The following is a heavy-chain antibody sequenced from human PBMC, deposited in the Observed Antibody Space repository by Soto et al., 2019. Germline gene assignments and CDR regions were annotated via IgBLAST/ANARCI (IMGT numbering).Heavy chain of an antibody. CDR1: GGSISSSSYY. D-gene: IGHD3-10*01. V-gene: IGHV4-39*01. Sequence: QLQLQESGPGLVKPSETLSLTCTVSGGSISSSSYYWGWIRQPPGKGLEWIGSIYYSGSTYYNPSLKSRVTISVDTSKNQFSLKLSSVTAADTAVYYCARNSLSGSITMVRGVIINQVPTGINWFDPWGQGTLVTVSS. CDR2: IYYSGST. J-gene: IGHJ5*02. CDR3: ARNSLSGSITMVRGVIINQVPTGINWFDP.